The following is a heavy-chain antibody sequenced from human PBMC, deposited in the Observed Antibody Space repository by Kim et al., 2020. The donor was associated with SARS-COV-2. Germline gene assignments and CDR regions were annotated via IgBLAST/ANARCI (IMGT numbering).Heavy chain of an antibody. CDR3: ASLVGTTSAAFDI. CDR2: ISSDHGNT. J-gene: IGHJ3*02. CDR1: GYSFNSYG. V-gene: IGHV1-18*01. Sequence: ASVKVSCKASGYSFNSYGISWVRQAPGQGLEWMGWISSDHGNTEYAQNLQGRLTLTTDTSTNTAYLDLRSLRSDDTAVYYCASLVGTTSAAFDIWGQGTM. D-gene: IGHD1-26*01.